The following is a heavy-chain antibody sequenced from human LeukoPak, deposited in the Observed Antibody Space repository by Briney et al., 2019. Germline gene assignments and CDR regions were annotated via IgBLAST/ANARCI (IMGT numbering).Heavy chain of an antibody. J-gene: IGHJ4*02. Sequence: SETLSLTCTVSGGSISSSSYYWGWIRQPPGKGLEWIGSIYYSGSTYYNPSLKSRVTISVDTSKNQFSLKLSSVTAADTAVYYCARTLTNDYGDYLDYWGQGTLVTVSS. D-gene: IGHD4-17*01. V-gene: IGHV4-39*07. CDR3: ARTLTNDYGDYLDY. CDR2: IYYSGST. CDR1: GGSISSSSYY.